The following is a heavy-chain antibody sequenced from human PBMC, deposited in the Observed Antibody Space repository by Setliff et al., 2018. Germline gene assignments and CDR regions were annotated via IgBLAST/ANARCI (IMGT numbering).Heavy chain of an antibody. Sequence: SETLSLTCIVSGDSISGYFWSWIRQAPGKGLEWIGYIQKRGSTTTYNPSLKSRVTISVDTSKNQFSLNLNSVTAAYTAVYYCARYRNYFDSSGQTQYYFDYWGQGTLVTVSS. J-gene: IGHJ4*02. CDR3: ARYRNYFDSSGQTQYYFDY. CDR2: IQKRGST. D-gene: IGHD3-22*01. V-gene: IGHV4-59*01. CDR1: GDSISGYF.